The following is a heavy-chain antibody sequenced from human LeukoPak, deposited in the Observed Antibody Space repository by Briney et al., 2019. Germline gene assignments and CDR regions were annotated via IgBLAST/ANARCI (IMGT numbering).Heavy chain of an antibody. CDR1: GFSFSDSY. CDR2: ISGSGSDI. CDR3: ARAGSGRSPDWFDP. D-gene: IGHD1-26*01. J-gene: IGHJ5*02. V-gene: IGHV3-11*04. Sequence: PGGSLRLSCVVSGFSFSDSYMTWIRQTPGKGLEWLAYISGSGSDIYYADSVKGRFTISRDNAKNSLYLQMNSLRAEDTAVYYCARAGSGRSPDWFDPWGQGTLVTVSS.